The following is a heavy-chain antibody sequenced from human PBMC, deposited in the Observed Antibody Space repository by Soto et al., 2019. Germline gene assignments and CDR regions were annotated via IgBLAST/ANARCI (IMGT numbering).Heavy chain of an antibody. V-gene: IGHV3-30-3*01. Sequence: QAPGTGPEWVALISYDGTNKFYADSVKGRFTISRDNSKSTLYLQVDSLRPEDAAVYYCARDPKTSGGQHWAFNYFDSWGQGTLVTVSS. J-gene: IGHJ4*02. CDR3: ARDPKTSGGQHWAFNYFDS. CDR2: ISYDGTNK. D-gene: IGHD7-27*01.